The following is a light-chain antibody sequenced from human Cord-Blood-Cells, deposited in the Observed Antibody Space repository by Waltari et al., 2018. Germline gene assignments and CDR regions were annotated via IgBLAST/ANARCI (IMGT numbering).Light chain of an antibody. CDR1: SSNIGSNY. V-gene: IGLV1-47*01. J-gene: IGLJ3*02. CDR3: AAWDDSLSGRV. Sequence: QSVLTQPPSASGTPGQRVTISCSGSSSNIGSNYVYWYHQLPGTAPKLLIYRNNRRPSGGPDRFSGSKAGTSASLAISGLRSEDEADYYCAAWDDSLSGRVFGGGTKLTVL. CDR2: RNN.